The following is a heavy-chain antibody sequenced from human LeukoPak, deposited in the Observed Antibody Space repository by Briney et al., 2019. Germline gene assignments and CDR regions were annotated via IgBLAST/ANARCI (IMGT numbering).Heavy chain of an antibody. V-gene: IGHV4-59*08. J-gene: IGHJ4*02. CDR2: IYYSGST. D-gene: IGHD2-2*01. CDR1: GGSISSYY. Sequence: PSETLSLTCTVSGGSISSYYWSWIRQPPGKGLEWIGYIYYSGSTNYNPSLKSRVTISVDTSKNQFSLKLSSVTAADTAVYYCARHEVVPAAFFDYWGQGTLVTVSS. CDR3: ARHEVVPAAFFDY.